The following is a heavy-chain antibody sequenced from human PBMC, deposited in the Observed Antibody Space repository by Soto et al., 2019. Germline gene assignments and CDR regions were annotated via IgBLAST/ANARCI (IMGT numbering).Heavy chain of an antibody. CDR2: INPSGGST. D-gene: IGHD2-2*02. CDR1: GYTFTSYY. CDR3: ARGRELGVVPAAIPDSPLDY. Sequence: QVQLVQSGAEVKKPGASVEVSCKASGYTFTSYYMHWVRQAPGQGLEWMGIINPSGGSTSYAQKFQGRVTMTRDTSTSTVYMELSSLRSEDTAVYYCARGRELGVVPAAIPDSPLDYWDQGTLVTVSS. J-gene: IGHJ4*02. V-gene: IGHV1-46*01.